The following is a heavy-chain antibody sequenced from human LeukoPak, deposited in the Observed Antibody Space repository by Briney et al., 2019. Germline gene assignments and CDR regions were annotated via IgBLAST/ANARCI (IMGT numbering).Heavy chain of an antibody. CDR1: GFTFSTYD. D-gene: IGHD3-22*01. J-gene: IGHJ4*02. CDR2: ISSSSAYI. Sequence: PGGSLRLSCAASGFTFSTYDMNWVRQAPGKGLEWVSFISSSSAYIYYAESVKGRFTISRDNAKNSLYLQLNSLRADDTALYYCARSYYDGSPYKGKFDYWGQGSLVTVSS. CDR3: ARSYYDGSPYKGKFDY. V-gene: IGHV3-21*01.